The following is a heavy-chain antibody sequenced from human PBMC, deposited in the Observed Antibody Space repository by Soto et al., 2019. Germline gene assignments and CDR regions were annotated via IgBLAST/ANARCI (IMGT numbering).Heavy chain of an antibody. J-gene: IGHJ4*02. CDR3: ARDLMGQEYHEPIVYYFGH. Sequence: ASVKVSCKASGYSFTNFHIHWVRQAPGQGLEWMGMIDPSGGITRDAQRLQGRITMTRDASTSTVYMELRSLTSEDTAVYYCARDLMGQEYHEPIVYYFGHWGQGTLVTVSS. D-gene: IGHD1-26*01. V-gene: IGHV1-46*01. CDR2: IDPSGGIT. CDR1: GYSFTNFH.